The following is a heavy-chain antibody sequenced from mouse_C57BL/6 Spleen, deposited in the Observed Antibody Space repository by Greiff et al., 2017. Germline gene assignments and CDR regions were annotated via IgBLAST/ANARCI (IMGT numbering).Heavy chain of an antibody. J-gene: IGHJ2*01. CDR2: IDPENGDT. CDR3: TREDYYGKRGDFDY. Sequence: VQLQQSGAELVRPGASVKLSCTASGFNIKDDYMHWVKQRPEQGLEWIGWIDPENGDTEYASKFQGKATITADTSSNTAYLQLSSLTSEDTTVYYCTREDYYGKRGDFDYWGQGTTLTVSS. D-gene: IGHD2-1*01. CDR1: GFNIKDDY. V-gene: IGHV14-4*01.